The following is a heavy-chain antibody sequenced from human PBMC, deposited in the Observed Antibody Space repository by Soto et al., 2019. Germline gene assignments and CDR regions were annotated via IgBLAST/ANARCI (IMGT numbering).Heavy chain of an antibody. CDR2: ISRDGFDI. V-gene: IGHV3-23*01. CDR3: APPRGYGVFDAYDM. CDR1: GFTFSTYA. D-gene: IGHD4-17*01. Sequence: GGSLRLSCAASGFTFSTYAMSWVRQAPGKGLEWVSAISRDGFDIYYADSVKGRFTISRENSKHMLFLQMYSLRTETTAVYYGAPPRGYGVFDAYDMWGHGAMVTVSS. J-gene: IGHJ3*02.